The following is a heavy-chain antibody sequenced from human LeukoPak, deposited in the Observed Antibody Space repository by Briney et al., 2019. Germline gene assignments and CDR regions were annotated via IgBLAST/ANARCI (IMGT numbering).Heavy chain of an antibody. J-gene: IGHJ6*03. CDR2: IRYDGSNK. CDR1: GFTFSSYG. CDR3: AKDGAPRITIFGQELDYYYYMDV. Sequence: GGSLRLSCAASGFTFSSYGMHWVRQAPGKGLEWVAFIRYDGSNKYYADSMKGRFTISRDNSKNTLYLQMNSLRAEDTAVYYCAKDGAPRITIFGQELDYYYYMDVWGKGTTVTVSS. D-gene: IGHD3-3*01. V-gene: IGHV3-30*02.